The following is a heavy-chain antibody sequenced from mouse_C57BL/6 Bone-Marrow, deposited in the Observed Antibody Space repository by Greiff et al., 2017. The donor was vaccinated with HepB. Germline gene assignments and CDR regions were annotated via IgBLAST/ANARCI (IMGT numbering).Heavy chain of an antibody. CDR2: IYPRSGNT. V-gene: IGHV1-81*01. J-gene: IGHJ2*01. D-gene: IGHD1-3*01. CDR3: AREGLKYYFDY. Sequence: QVQLKQSGAELARPGASVKLSCKASGYTFTSYGISWVKQRTGQGLEWIGEIYPRSGNTYYNEKFKGKATLTADKSSSTAYMELRSLTSEDSAVYFCAREGLKYYFDYWGQGTTLTVSS. CDR1: GYTFTSYG.